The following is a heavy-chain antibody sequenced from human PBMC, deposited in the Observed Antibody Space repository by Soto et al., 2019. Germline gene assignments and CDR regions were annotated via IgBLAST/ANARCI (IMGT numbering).Heavy chain of an antibody. D-gene: IGHD2-2*02. Sequence: SETLSLTCAVYGGSFSGYYWSWIRQPPGKGLEWIGEINHSGSTNYNPSLKSRVTISVDTSKNQFSLKLSSVTAADTAVYCCARVTTRYCSSTSCYRGFNWFDPWGQGTLVTVSS. CDR1: GGSFSGYY. V-gene: IGHV4-34*01. CDR3: ARVTTRYCSSTSCYRGFNWFDP. J-gene: IGHJ5*02. CDR2: INHSGST.